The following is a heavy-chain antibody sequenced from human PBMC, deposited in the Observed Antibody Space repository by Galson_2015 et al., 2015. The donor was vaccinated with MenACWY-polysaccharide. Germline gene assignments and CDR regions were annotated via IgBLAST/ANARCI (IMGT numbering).Heavy chain of an antibody. CDR2: ISTGSGII. D-gene: IGHD2-2*01. Sequence: SLRLSCAGSGFTFSDFTMNWVRQAPGKGLEWVSFISTGSGIIYYADSVKGRFTISRDSAKNSLYLQMNSLRDEDTAVYYCARASSTDYWGQGTLVTVSS. CDR1: GFTFSDFT. V-gene: IGHV3-48*02. J-gene: IGHJ4*02. CDR3: ARASSTDY.